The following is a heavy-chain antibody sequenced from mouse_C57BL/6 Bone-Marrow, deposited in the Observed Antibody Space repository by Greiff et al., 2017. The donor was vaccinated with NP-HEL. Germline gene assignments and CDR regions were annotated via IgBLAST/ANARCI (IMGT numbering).Heavy chain of an antibody. CDR3: TRGGFYYYGSRDYYAMDY. CDR2: IYPGNSDT. D-gene: IGHD1-1*01. Sequence: EVKLVESGTVLARPGASVKMSCKTSGYTFTSYWMHWVKQRPGQGLEWIGAIYPGNSDTSYNQKFKGKAKLTAVTSASTAYMELSSLTNEDSVVYYCTRGGFYYYGSRDYYAMDYWGQGTSVTVSS. V-gene: IGHV1-5*01. J-gene: IGHJ4*01. CDR1: GYTFTSYW.